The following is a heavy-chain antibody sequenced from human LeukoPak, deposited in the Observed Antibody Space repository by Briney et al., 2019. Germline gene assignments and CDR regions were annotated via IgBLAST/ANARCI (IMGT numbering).Heavy chain of an antibody. CDR1: GFSFSYYG. Sequence: GGSLRLPCAASGFSFSYYGMHWVRQAPGKGLEWVAAVWYDGTNKNYADSVKGRFTISRDNSKNTLYLQMNSLRAEDTAVYYCAKGGGYYDSSGYPSWGQGTLVTVSS. CDR2: VWYDGTNK. V-gene: IGHV3-33*06. CDR3: AKGGGYYDSSGYPS. D-gene: IGHD3-22*01. J-gene: IGHJ5*02.